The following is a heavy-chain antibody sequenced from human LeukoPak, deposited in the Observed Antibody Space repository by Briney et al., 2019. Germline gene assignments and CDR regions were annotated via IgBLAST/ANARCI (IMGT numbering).Heavy chain of an antibody. Sequence: SQTLSLTCAISGDSVSSNSAAWNWIRQSPSRGLEWLGRTYYRSKWYNDYAVSVKSRITINPDTSKNQFSLQLNSVTPEDTAVYYCAGTGYPVAGRVRTAYYYMDVWGKGTTVTVSS. J-gene: IGHJ6*03. CDR2: TYYRSKWYN. V-gene: IGHV6-1*01. CDR1: GDSVSSNSAA. D-gene: IGHD6-19*01. CDR3: AGTGYPVAGRVRTAYYYMDV.